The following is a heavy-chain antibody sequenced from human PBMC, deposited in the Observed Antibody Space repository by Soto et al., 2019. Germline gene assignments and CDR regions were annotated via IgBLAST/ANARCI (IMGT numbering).Heavy chain of an antibody. Sequence: QVQLVQSGAEVKKPGSSVTVSCKASRGTFSNNGISWVRQAPGQGLEWMGGITPLLGTTNYAERFQGRVTITADEPTGTAYMEMSSLKSQDTAVYYRATAPIVAGLPLWYFDFWGQGTLVNVSS. CDR3: ATAPIVAGLPLWYFDF. CDR1: RGTFSNNG. J-gene: IGHJ4*02. CDR2: ITPLLGTT. D-gene: IGHD2-21*01. V-gene: IGHV1-69*01.